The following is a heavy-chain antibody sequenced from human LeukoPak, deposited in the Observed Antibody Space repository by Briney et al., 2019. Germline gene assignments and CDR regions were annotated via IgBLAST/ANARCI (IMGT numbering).Heavy chain of an antibody. CDR3: ARDSSGSYWEGGA. V-gene: IGHV3-48*03. Sequence: GGSLRLSCAASGFTFSSYEMNWVRQAPGKGLEWVSYISSSGSTIYYADSVKGRFTISRDNAKNSLYLQMNSLRAEDTAVYYCARDSSGSYWEGGAWGQGTLVTVSS. J-gene: IGHJ5*02. CDR1: GFTFSSYE. CDR2: ISSSGSTI. D-gene: IGHD1-26*01.